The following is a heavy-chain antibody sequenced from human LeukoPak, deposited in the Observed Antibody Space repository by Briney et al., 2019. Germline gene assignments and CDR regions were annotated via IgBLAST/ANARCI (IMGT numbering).Heavy chain of an antibody. CDR2: IWYDGSNK. CDR3: ARYGAYCRCGSCYGHYGMDV. D-gene: IGHD2-15*01. Sequence: GGSLRLSCAASGFTFSSDGMDWGREAPGKGLEWVAVIWYDGSNKYYANSVKSRFTISRDNCKNTLYLQMNSLRAEDTAVYYCARYGAYCRCGSCYGHYGMDVWDQGTTVIVSS. V-gene: IGHV3-33*01. J-gene: IGHJ6*02. CDR1: GFTFSSDG.